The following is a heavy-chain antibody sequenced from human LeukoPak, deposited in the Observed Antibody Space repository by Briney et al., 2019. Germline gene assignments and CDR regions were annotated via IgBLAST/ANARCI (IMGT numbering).Heavy chain of an antibody. V-gene: IGHV3-33*01. D-gene: IGHD6-25*01. CDR2: LVYDARS. CDR1: GFPFSSYG. Sequence: GTSLRLSCAASGFPFSSYGMHWVRQAPGKGLEWVARLVYDARSDYANSVKGRFSISGDDSKNTLFLDMSNLRVEDTALYYCARDLSAAFDFWGQGVLVTVSS. J-gene: IGHJ4*02. CDR3: ARDLSAAFDF.